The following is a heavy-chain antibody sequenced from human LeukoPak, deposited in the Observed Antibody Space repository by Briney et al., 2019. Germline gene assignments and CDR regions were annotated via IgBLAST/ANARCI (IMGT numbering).Heavy chain of an antibody. CDR3: ARSTVGEYDSSLAY. V-gene: IGHV4-34*01. CDR1: GGSFSGYY. D-gene: IGHD3-22*01. CDR2: INHSGST. Sequence: PSETLSLTYAVYGGSFSGYYWSWIRQPPGKGLEWIGEINHSGSTNYNPSLKSRVTISVDTFKNQFSLKLSSVTAADTAVYYCARSTVGEYDSSLAYWGQGTLVTVSS. J-gene: IGHJ4*02.